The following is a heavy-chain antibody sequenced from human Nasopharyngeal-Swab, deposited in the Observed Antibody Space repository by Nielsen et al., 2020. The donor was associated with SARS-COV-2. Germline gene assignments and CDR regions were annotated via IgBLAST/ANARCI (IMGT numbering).Heavy chain of an antibody. Sequence: GGSLRLSCKGSGYSFTSYWIGWVRQLPGKGLEWMGIIYHGDSDTRYSPSFQGQVTISADKSISDAYLQWSSLKASDTAMYYCARHLRRGGDSGGDWFDPWGQGTLVTVSS. J-gene: IGHJ5*02. CDR1: GYSFTSYW. V-gene: IGHV5-51*01. CDR3: ARHLRRGGDSGGDWFDP. D-gene: IGHD2-21*01. CDR2: IYHGDSDT.